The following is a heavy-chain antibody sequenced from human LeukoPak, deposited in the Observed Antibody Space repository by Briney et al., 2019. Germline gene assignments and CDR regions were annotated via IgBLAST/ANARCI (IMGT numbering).Heavy chain of an antibody. CDR3: ATNRVGTYDRPFDI. Sequence: PSETLSLTCIVSGGSINSHYWSWIRQPPGKGLEWVGDIHYTGTTKYNPSVKSRVTISIDTSKNQFSLELSSVTATDTAVYFCATNRVGTYDRPFDIWGQGTMVTVSS. D-gene: IGHD1-26*01. CDR2: IHYTGTT. CDR1: GGSINSHY. J-gene: IGHJ3*02. V-gene: IGHV4-59*08.